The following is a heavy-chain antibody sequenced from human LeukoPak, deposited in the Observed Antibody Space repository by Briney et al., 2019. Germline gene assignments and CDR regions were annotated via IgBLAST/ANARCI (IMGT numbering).Heavy chain of an antibody. J-gene: IGHJ4*02. CDR1: VYTFTSYA. CDR2: ISAYNGNT. CDR3: ARVGGYDPPRDFDY. Sequence: ASVKVSCKASVYTFTSYAMHWVRQATGQRLEWMGWISAYNGNTNYAQKLQGRVTMTTDTSTSTAYMELRSLRSDDTAVYYCARVGGYDPPRDFDYWGQGTLVTVSS. D-gene: IGHD5-12*01. V-gene: IGHV1-18*01.